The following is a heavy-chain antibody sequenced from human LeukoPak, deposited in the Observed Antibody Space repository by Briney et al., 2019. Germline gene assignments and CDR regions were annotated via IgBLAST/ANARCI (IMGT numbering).Heavy chain of an antibody. CDR1: GYTFTSYD. J-gene: IGHJ4*02. CDR2: MNPNSGNT. D-gene: IGHD3-22*01. V-gene: IGHV1-8*01. CDR3: ARAADIYYDSSGYYLPIDY. Sequence: ASVKVSCKASGYTFTSYDINWLRQATGQGLEWMGWMNPNSGNTGLAQKFQGRVTMTRTTSITTAYMELRSLRSEDTAVYYCARAADIYYDSSGYYLPIDYWGQGTLVTVSS.